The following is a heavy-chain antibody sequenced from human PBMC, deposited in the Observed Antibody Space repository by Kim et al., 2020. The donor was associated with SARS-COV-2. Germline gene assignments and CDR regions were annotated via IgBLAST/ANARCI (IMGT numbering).Heavy chain of an antibody. D-gene: IGHD1-26*01. CDR2: ISGSGGSK. J-gene: IGHJ5*02. CDR1: GFTFSSYD. CDR3: AKDAAATTSRFDP. Sequence: GGSLRLSCAASGFTFSSYDMSWVRQAPGKGLEWVSSISGSGGSKYYADSVKGRFTISRDNSKNTLYLQMNSLRAEDTAVYYCAKDAAATTSRFDPWGHRTMLTVSS. V-gene: IGHV3-23*01.